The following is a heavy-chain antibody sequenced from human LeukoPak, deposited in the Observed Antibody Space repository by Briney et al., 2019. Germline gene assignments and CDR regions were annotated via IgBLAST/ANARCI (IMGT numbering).Heavy chain of an antibody. CDR1: GYTFTTDY. Sequence: GASVKVSCKASGYTFTTDYIHWVRQAPGQGLEWMGIINPSGGSTTYAQKFQGRVIMTGDTSTSTVYMELSSLRSGDTAVYYCARSGDFPFFDYWGQGTLVTVSS. V-gene: IGHV1-46*01. D-gene: IGHD1-26*01. J-gene: IGHJ4*02. CDR3: ARSGDFPFFDY. CDR2: INPSGGST.